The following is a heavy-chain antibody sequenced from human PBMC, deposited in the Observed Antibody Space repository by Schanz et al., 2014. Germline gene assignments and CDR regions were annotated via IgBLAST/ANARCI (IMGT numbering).Heavy chain of an antibody. D-gene: IGHD3-22*01. J-gene: IGHJ4*02. V-gene: IGHV3-9*01. CDR3: AKSYDTSGYSGFDY. CDR2: ISGNSGNI. CDR1: GFTFDDFA. Sequence: EARLVDSGGGLVQSGRSLRLSCAASGFTFDDFAMHWVRQGPGKGLEWVSGISGNSGNIGYADSVKGRFTISRDNSKNTLYLQMNSLRTEDTAVYFCAKSYDTSGYSGFDYWGQGTLVTVSS.